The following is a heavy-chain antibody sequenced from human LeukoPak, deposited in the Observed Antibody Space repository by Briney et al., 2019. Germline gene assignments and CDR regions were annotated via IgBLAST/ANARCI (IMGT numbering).Heavy chain of an antibody. V-gene: IGHV3-74*01. CDR2: INSDGSST. D-gene: IGHD3-22*01. J-gene: IGHJ3*02. CDR1: GFTFSSYW. Sequence: GGSLRLSCAASGFTFSSYWMHWVRQAPGKGLVWVSRINSDGSSTSYADSVKGRFTISRDNAKNTLYLQMNSLRAEDTAVYYCAREYYDHDAFDIWGQGTMVTVSS. CDR3: AREYYDHDAFDI.